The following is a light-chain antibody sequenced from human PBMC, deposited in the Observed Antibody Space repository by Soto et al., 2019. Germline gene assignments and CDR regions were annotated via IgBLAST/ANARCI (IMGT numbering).Light chain of an antibody. CDR3: QQHT. V-gene: IGKV1-5*01. CDR1: QSISGF. CDR2: DAS. Sequence: DVHMTQSPSSLSASVGDRVTITCRASQSISGFLNWYQQKPGKAPRLLIYDASTLESGVPSRFSGSASGTEFTLTISSLQPDDFATYYCQQHTFGQGTKVDI. J-gene: IGKJ2*01.